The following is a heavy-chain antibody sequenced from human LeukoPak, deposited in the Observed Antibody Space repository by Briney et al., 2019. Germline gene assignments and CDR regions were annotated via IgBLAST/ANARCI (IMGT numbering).Heavy chain of an antibody. CDR3: ARDLTGTTFLYFDY. J-gene: IGHJ4*02. CDR2: ISYDGSNK. D-gene: IGHD1-1*01. CDR1: GFTFSSYA. V-gene: IGHV3-30-3*01. Sequence: PGGSLRLSCAASGFTFSSYAMHWVRQAPGKGLEWVAVISYDGSNKYYADSVKGRFTISRDNSKNTLYLQMNSLRAEDTAVYYCARDLTGTTFLYFDYWGQGTLVTVSS.